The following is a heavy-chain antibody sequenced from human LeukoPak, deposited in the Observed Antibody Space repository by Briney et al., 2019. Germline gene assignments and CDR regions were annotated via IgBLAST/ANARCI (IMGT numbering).Heavy chain of an antibody. D-gene: IGHD2-2*01. J-gene: IGHJ4*02. CDR2: INHSGST. CDR1: GGSFSGYY. Sequence: PSETLSLTCAVYGGSFSGYYWSWIRQPPGKGLEWIGEINHSGSTKYNPSLKSRVTISVDTSKNQFSLKLSSVTAADTAVYYCARYCSSTSCSPGIYYFDYWGQGTLVTVSS. CDR3: ARYCSSTSCSPGIYYFDY. V-gene: IGHV4-34*01.